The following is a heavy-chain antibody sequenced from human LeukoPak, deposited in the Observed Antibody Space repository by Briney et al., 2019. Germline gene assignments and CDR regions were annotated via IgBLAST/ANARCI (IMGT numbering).Heavy chain of an antibody. V-gene: IGHV3-64D*09. J-gene: IGHJ4*02. CDR3: VKGSNLRYFDWLNDY. CDR1: GFTFSSYA. CDR2: ISSNGGST. D-gene: IGHD3-9*01. Sequence: GGSLRLSCSASGFTFSSYAMHWIRQAPGKGLEYVSAISSNGGSTYYSDSVKGRFTISRDNSKNTLYLQMSSLRAEDTAVYYCVKGSNLRYFDWLNDYWGQGTLVTVSS.